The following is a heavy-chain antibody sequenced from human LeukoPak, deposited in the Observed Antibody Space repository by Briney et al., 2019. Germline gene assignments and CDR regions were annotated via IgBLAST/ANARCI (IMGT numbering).Heavy chain of an antibody. CDR3: AQDRFYCSSTSCLNWFDP. J-gene: IGHJ5*02. D-gene: IGHD2-2*01. V-gene: IGHV3-23*01. CDR2: ISGSGGST. CDR1: GFTFSSYA. Sequence: PGGSLRLSCAASGFTFSSYAMSWVRQAPGKGLEWVSAISGSGGSTYYADSVKGRFTISRDNSKNTLYLQMNSLRAEDTAVYYCAQDRFYCSSTSCLNWFDPWGQGTLVTVSS.